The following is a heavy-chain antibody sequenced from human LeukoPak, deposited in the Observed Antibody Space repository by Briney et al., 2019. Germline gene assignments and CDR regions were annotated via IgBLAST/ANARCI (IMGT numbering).Heavy chain of an antibody. D-gene: IGHD3-22*01. Sequence: GGSLRLSCAASGFTSSSYAMSWVRQAPGKGLEWVSAISGSGGSTYYADSVKGRFTISRDNAKNSLYLQMNSLRAEDAAVYYCAKFPGYYDSSGYYPIDPWGQGTLVTVSS. CDR2: ISGSGGST. J-gene: IGHJ5*02. CDR1: GFTSSSYA. V-gene: IGHV3-23*01. CDR3: AKFPGYYDSSGYYPIDP.